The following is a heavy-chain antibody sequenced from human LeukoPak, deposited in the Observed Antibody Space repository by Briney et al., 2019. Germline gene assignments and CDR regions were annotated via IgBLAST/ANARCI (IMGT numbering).Heavy chain of an antibody. Sequence: SETLSLTCTVSGGSISRYYWSWIRQPPGKGLEWIGYISYSGSTNCNPSLKSRVTMSVDTSKNQFSLNVNSVTAADTAVYYCARRRGGFSGGNFDYWGQGILVTVSS. D-gene: IGHD6-25*01. J-gene: IGHJ4*02. CDR2: ISYSGST. V-gene: IGHV4-59*08. CDR3: ARRRGGFSGGNFDY. CDR1: GGSISRYY.